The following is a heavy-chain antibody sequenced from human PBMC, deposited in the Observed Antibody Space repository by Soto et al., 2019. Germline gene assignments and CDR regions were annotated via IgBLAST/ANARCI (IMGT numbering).Heavy chain of an antibody. J-gene: IGHJ5*01. CDR3: VRLIGNSWLDS. CDR2: AYNRSKWYY. D-gene: IGHD3-16*01. CDR1: GDTVSSNSGA. V-gene: IGHV6-1*01. Sequence: SQTLSLTCAISGDTVSSNSGAWNWIRQSPSRGLEWLGRAYNRSKWYYDYAESVESRMTITPDTSKNQFSLQLSSVIPEDTAVYYCVRLIGNSWLDSWGQGTLVTVSS.